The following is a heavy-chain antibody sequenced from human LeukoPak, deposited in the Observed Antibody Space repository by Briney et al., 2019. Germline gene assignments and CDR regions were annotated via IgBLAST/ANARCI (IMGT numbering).Heavy chain of an antibody. D-gene: IGHD5-12*01. CDR3: ARDSTWRLDY. J-gene: IGHJ4*02. CDR1: GFTLSSHW. V-gene: IGHV3-7*03. Sequence: PGGSLRLSCTASGFTLSSHWMTWVRQPPGEGLEWVANIKEDGSVKYYVDSVKGRFSISRDNTKSALYLQMDSLRADDTAVYFCARDSTWRLDYWGQGTLITVSS. CDR2: IKEDGSVK.